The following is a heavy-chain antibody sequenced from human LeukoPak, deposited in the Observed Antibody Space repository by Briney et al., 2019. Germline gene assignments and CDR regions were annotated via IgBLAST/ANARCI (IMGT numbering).Heavy chain of an antibody. J-gene: IGHJ5*02. CDR1: GFTFSDYY. D-gene: IGHD2-15*01. CDR3: ARDAGYCSGGSCYFNWFDP. Sequence: PGGSLRLSCAASGFTFSDYYMSWIRQAPGKGLEWVSYISSGSTIYYADSVKGRFTISRDNAKNSLYLQMNSLRAEDTAVYYCARDAGYCSGGSCYFNWFDPWGQGTLVTVSS. CDR2: ISSGSTI. V-gene: IGHV3-11*01.